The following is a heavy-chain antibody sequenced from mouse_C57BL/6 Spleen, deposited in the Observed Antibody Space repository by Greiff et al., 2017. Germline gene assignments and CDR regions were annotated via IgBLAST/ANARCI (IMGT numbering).Heavy chain of an antibody. V-gene: IGHV1-26*01. J-gene: IGHJ4*01. CDR1: GYTFTDYY. CDR3: VSLYYPNMDY. Sequence: EVQLQQSGPELVKPGASVKISCKASGYTFTDYYMNWVKQSHGKSLEWIGDINPNNGGTSYNQKFKGKATLTVDKSSSTAYMELRSLTSEDSAVYYCVSLYYPNMDYWGQGTSVTVSS. D-gene: IGHD1-1*01. CDR2: INPNNGGT.